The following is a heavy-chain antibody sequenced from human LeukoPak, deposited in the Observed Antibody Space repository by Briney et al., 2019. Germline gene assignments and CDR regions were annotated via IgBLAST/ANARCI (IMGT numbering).Heavy chain of an antibody. Sequence: GGSLRLSCAASGFTFSTYGMHWVRQAPGEGLEWVALIRHDGSNKYYEDSVKGRFTISRDNYKNTLYLQMNSLRAEDTAVYYCARPVDYYDSLTGFDFWGQGTLVTVSS. D-gene: IGHD3-9*01. CDR2: IRHDGSNK. J-gene: IGHJ4*02. V-gene: IGHV3-33*01. CDR1: GFTFSTYG. CDR3: ARPVDYYDSLTGFDF.